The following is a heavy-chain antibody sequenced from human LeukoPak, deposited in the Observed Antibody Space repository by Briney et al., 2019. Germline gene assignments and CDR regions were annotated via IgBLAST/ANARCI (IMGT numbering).Heavy chain of an antibody. CDR1: GYTLTELS. Sequence: ASVKVSCKVSGYTLTELSMHWVRQAPGRGLEWMGGFDPGDGETIYAQKFQGRVTMTEDTSTDTAYMELSSLRSEDTAVYYCATGNIAVAGTVFIYWGQGTLVTVSS. J-gene: IGHJ4*02. D-gene: IGHD6-19*01. CDR3: ATGNIAVAGTVFIY. CDR2: FDPGDGET. V-gene: IGHV1-24*01.